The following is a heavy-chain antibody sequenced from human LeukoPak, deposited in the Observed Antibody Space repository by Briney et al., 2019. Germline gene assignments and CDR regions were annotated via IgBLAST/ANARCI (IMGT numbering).Heavy chain of an antibody. J-gene: IGHJ4*02. V-gene: IGHV4-59*08. Sequence: PSGTLSLTCTVSGGSISSYYWSWIRQPPGKGLEWIGYIYYSGSTNYNPSLKSRVTISVDASKNQFSLKLSSVTAADTAVYYCAGTGELAVAGTPSDWGQGTLVTVSS. CDR1: GGSISSYY. D-gene: IGHD6-19*01. CDR3: AGTGELAVAGTPSD. CDR2: IYYSGST.